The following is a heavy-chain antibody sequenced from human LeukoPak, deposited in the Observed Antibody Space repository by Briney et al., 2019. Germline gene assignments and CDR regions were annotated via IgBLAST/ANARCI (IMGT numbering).Heavy chain of an antibody. CDR3: ARAGYDILTGYSDYYYYGMDV. Sequence: ASVKVSCKASGGTFSSYAISWVRQAPGQGLEWMGGIIPIFGTANYAQKFQGRVTITADESTSTAYMELSSLRSEGTAVYYCARAGYDILTGYSDYYYYGMDVWGKGTTVTVSS. CDR1: GGTFSSYA. V-gene: IGHV1-69*13. D-gene: IGHD3-9*01. CDR2: IIPIFGTA. J-gene: IGHJ6*04.